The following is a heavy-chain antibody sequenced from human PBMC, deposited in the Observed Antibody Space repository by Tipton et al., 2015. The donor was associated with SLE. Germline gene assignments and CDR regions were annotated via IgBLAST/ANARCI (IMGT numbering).Heavy chain of an antibody. CDR1: GYSFSSRW. CDR3: ARRAYESRAHYYFFDY. CDR2: IYPGDSDT. J-gene: IGHJ4*02. Sequence: VQLVQSGAEVKKPGESLKISCKGFGYSFSSRWIAWVRQMPGKGLEWMGLIYPGDSDTRYSPSFQGQVTISVDKSISTAYLQWSSLKASDTAIYYCARRAYESRAHYYFFDYWGQGTLVTVSS. D-gene: IGHD3-22*01. V-gene: IGHV5-51*03.